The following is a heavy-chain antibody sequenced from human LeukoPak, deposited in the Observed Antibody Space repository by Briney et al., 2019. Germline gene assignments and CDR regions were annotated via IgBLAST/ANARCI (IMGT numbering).Heavy chain of an antibody. CDR3: ARQTKGILGVVILFFDH. J-gene: IGHJ4*02. Sequence: SETLSLTCSVSGGSITSSIYYWGWIRQPPGKGLEWIGSIYYSGNTYYNPSLKSRVTISVDTSKNQFSLKLSSVTAADTAVYYCARQTKGILGVVILFFDHWGQGTLATVSS. V-gene: IGHV4-39*01. CDR2: IYYSGNT. CDR1: GGSITSSIYY. D-gene: IGHD3-3*01.